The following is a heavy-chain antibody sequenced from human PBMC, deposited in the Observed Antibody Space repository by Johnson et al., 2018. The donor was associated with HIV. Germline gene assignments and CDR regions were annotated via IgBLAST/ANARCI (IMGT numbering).Heavy chain of an antibody. CDR2: ISSSGSTI. CDR1: GFTVRSNY. J-gene: IGHJ3*02. CDR3: AGSPSEWDAFDI. Sequence: QVQLVESGGGLIQPGGSLRLSCAASGFTVRSNYMSWIRQAPGKGLEWVSYISSSGSTIYYADSVKGRFTISRDNAKNSLYLQMNSLRAEDTAVYYCAGSPSEWDAFDIWGQGTMVTVSS. V-gene: IGHV3-11*04. D-gene: IGHD3-3*01.